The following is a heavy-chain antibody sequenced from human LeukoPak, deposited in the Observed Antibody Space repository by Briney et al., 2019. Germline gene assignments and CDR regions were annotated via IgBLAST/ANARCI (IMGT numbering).Heavy chain of an antibody. CDR2: IYYSGST. J-gene: IGHJ2*01. Sequence: SETLSLTCTVSGGSISSGDYYWSWIRQPPGKGLEWIGYIYYSGSTYYNPSLKSRVTISVDTSKNQFSLKLSSVTAADTAVYYCARASSDYGDYQWYFDLWGRGTLVTVSS. V-gene: IGHV4-30-4*08. CDR3: ARASSDYGDYQWYFDL. D-gene: IGHD4-17*01. CDR1: GGSISSGDYY.